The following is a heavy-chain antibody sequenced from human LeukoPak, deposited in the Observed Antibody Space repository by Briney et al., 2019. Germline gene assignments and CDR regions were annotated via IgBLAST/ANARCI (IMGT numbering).Heavy chain of an antibody. J-gene: IGHJ5*02. CDR3: ARGPRGFDP. V-gene: IGHV3-43*02. Sequence: GSLRLSCAASGFTFHDYAMHWVRQAPGKGLEWVSLISGDGGSTYYADSVKGRFTISRDNSKNTLYLQMNSLRAEDTAVYYCARGPRGFDPWGQGTLVTVSS. CDR2: ISGDGGST. CDR1: GFTFHDYA.